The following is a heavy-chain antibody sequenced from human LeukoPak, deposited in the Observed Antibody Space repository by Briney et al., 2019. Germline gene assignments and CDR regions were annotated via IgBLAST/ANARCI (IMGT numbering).Heavy chain of an antibody. D-gene: IGHD3-22*01. CDR3: AREVGYDSSGYYDYYYYMDV. CDR1: GYTFTGYY. J-gene: IGHJ6*03. CDR2: INPNSGGT. Sequence: ASVKVSCKASGYTFTGYYMHWVRQAPGQGLEWMGWINPNSGGTNYAQKFQGRVTMTRDTSISTAYMELSRLRSDDTAAYYCAREVGYDSSGYYDYYYYMDVWGKGTAVTVSS. V-gene: IGHV1-2*02.